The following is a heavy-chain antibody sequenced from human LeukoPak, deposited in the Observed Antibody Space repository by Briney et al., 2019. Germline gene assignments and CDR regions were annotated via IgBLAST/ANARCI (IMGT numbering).Heavy chain of an antibody. D-gene: IGHD2-2*01. CDR2: ISYDGSNK. CDR1: GFIFSSYA. CDR3: ARHLIRGCSSTSCYPGRGFDP. J-gene: IGHJ5*02. Sequence: GKSLRLSCAASGFIFSSYAMHWVRQAPGKGLEWVAVISYDGSNKYYADSVKGRFTISRDSSKNTLYLQMNSLRAEDTAVYYCARHLIRGCSSTSCYPGRGFDPWGQGTLVTVSS. V-gene: IGHV3-30-3*01.